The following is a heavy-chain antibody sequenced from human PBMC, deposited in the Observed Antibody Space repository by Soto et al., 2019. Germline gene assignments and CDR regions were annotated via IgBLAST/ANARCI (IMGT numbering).Heavy chain of an antibody. D-gene: IGHD1-7*01. CDR1: GFTFSSYA. V-gene: IGHV3-23*01. J-gene: IGHJ6*02. Sequence: GGSLRLSCAASGFTFSSYAMSWVRQAPGKGLEWVSAISGSGGSTYYADSVKGRFTISRDNSKNTLYLQMNSLRAEDTAVYYCATGPSITGTTRYYYGMDVWGQGTTVTVSS. CDR3: ATGPSITGTTRYYYGMDV. CDR2: ISGSGGST.